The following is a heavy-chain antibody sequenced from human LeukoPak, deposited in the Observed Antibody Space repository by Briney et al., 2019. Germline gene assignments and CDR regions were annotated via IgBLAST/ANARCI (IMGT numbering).Heavy chain of an antibody. CDR1: GFTFSTYA. J-gene: IGHJ4*02. V-gene: IGHV3-23*01. Sequence: PGGSLRLSCAASGFTFSTYAMSWVRQAPGKGLEWVSAISGSGGSTYYADAVKGRFTISRDKSKNTLYLQMNSLRAEDTAVYYCARNGMSYDFWSGYTSRPNYFDYWGQGTLVTVSS. D-gene: IGHD3-3*01. CDR2: ISGSGGST. CDR3: ARNGMSYDFWSGYTSRPNYFDY.